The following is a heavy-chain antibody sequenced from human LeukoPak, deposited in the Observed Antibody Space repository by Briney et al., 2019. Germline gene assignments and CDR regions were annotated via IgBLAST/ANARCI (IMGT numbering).Heavy chain of an antibody. CDR1: GGSITSYY. D-gene: IGHD3-9*01. J-gene: IGHJ5*02. CDR2: IFHSGST. Sequence: PSETLSLTCTVSGGSITSYYWSWIRQAPGKGLEWIGYIFHSGSTNYNPSLKSRVTISVDSSKDQFSLRMSSVTAADTAVYYCARHPSAMTGLDPWGQGSLVTVSS. CDR3: ARHPSAMTGLDP. V-gene: IGHV4-59*08.